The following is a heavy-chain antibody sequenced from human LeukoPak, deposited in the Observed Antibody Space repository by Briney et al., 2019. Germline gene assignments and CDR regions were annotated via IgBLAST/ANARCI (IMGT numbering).Heavy chain of an antibody. Sequence: GGSLRLSCAASGFTFSSYSMNWVRQAPGKGLEWVSSISSSGSYIYYADSVKGRFTTSRDNAKNSLYLQMNNLRAEDTAVYYCARVGLLWSNWFDPWGQGDLVTVSS. CDR1: GFTFSSYS. CDR2: ISSSGSYI. D-gene: IGHD3-10*01. V-gene: IGHV3-21*01. CDR3: ARVGLLWSNWFDP. J-gene: IGHJ5*02.